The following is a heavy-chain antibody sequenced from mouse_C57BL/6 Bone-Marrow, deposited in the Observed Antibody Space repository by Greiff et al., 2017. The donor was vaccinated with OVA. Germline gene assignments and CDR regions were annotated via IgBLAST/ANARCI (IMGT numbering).Heavy chain of an antibody. CDR2: IYPRSGNT. D-gene: IGHD2-5*01. V-gene: IGHV1-81*01. CDR1: GYTFTSYG. CDR3: ARKSNCVSRDY. J-gene: IGHJ2*01. Sequence: QVQLQQSGAELARPGASVKLSCKASGYTFTSYGISWVKQRTGQGLEWIGEIYPRSGNTYYNEKFKGKATLTADKSSSTAYMELRSLTSEDSAVYFCARKSNCVSRDYWGQGTTLTVSS.